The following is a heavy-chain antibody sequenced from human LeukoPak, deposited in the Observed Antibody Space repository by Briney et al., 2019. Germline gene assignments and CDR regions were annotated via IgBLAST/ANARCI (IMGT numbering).Heavy chain of an antibody. D-gene: IGHD3-10*01. CDR2: IRHDGSNK. Sequence: GGSLRLSCAASGFTFSSYGMHWVRQAPGKGLEWVAFIRHDGSNKYYADSVKGRFTISRDNSKNTLYLQMNSLRAEDTAVYYCAKVTDYYGSGSYPDFDYWGQGALVTVSS. CDR1: GFTFSSYG. CDR3: AKVTDYYGSGSYPDFDY. V-gene: IGHV3-30*02. J-gene: IGHJ4*02.